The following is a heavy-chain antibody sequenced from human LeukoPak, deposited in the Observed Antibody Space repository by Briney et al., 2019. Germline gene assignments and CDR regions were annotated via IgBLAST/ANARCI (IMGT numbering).Heavy chain of an antibody. V-gene: IGHV3-30*02. CDR3: AKVLMAYNWNDVPDY. CDR2: IRYDGSNK. J-gene: IGHJ4*02. D-gene: IGHD1-1*01. CDR1: GFTFSSYG. Sequence: GGSLRLSCAASGFTFSSYGMHWVRQAPGKGLEWVAFIRYDGSNKYHADSVKGRFTISRDNSKNTLYLQMNSLRAEDTAVYYCAKVLMAYNWNDVPDYWGQGTLVTVSS.